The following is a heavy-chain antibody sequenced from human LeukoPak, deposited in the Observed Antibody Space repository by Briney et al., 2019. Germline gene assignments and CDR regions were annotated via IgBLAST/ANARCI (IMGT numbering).Heavy chain of an antibody. CDR1: GYTFTGYY. CDR2: INPNSGGT. CDR3: ARVKDYSSSSGDYYYYYYMDV. Sequence: ASVKVSCKASGYTFTGYYMHWVRQAPGQGLEWKGWINPNSGGTNYAQKFQGRVTMTRDTSISTAYMELSRLRSDDTAVYYCARVKDYSSSSGDYYYYYYMDVWGKGTTVTVSS. V-gene: IGHV1-2*02. J-gene: IGHJ6*03. D-gene: IGHD6-6*01.